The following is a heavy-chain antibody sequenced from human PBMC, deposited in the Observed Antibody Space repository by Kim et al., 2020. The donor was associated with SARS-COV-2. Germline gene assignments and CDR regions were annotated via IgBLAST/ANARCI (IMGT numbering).Heavy chain of an antibody. Sequence: ASVKVSCKVSGYTLTELSMHWVRQAPGKGLEWMGGFDPEDGETIYAQKFQGRVTMTEDTSTDTAYMELSSLRSEDTAVYYCATAFFLAPISGRSSYYYYGMDVWGQGTTVTVSS. V-gene: IGHV1-24*01. CDR3: ATAFFLAPISGRSSYYYYGMDV. D-gene: IGHD3-3*01. CDR2: FDPEDGET. CDR1: GYTLTELS. J-gene: IGHJ6*02.